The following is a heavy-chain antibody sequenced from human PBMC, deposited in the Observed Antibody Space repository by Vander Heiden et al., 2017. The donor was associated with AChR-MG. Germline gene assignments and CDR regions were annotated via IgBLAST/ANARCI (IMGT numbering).Heavy chain of an antibody. D-gene: IGHD1-26*01. CDR2: IYPGDSDT. CDR1: GYSFTNYW. V-gene: IGHV5-51*03. Sequence: GAEVKKPGESLKISCKGSGYSFTNYWIAWVRQMPGKGLEWMGIIYPGDSDTRYSPSFQGQVTISADKSINTVYLQWSSLKASDTAMYYCARRWELRGYFDYWGQGTLVTVSS. CDR3: ARRWELRGYFDY. J-gene: IGHJ4*02.